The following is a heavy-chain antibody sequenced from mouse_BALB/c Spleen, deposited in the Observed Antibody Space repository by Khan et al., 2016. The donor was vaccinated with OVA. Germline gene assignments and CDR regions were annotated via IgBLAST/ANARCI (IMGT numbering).Heavy chain of an antibody. V-gene: IGHV1S135*01. CDR1: GYSFTTYY. J-gene: IGHJ3*01. CDR2: IDPFNDDT. CDR3: ARHGSISWFAY. D-gene: IGHD1-1*01. Sequence: VQLQQSGPELMKPGASVKISCKASGYSFTTYYIHWVKQSHGKSLEWIGYIDPFNDDTNYNQKFKGKATLTVDKSSSKAYMHLSSLTSEDSAVYYCARHGSISWFAYWGQGTLVTGSA.